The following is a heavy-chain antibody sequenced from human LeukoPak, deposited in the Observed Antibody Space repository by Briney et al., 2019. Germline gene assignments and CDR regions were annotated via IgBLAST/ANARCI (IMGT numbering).Heavy chain of an antibody. Sequence: RGSLRLSCAASGFTVSSNDMSWVRQAPGKGLEWVSVIYSGGTTYYADSVKGRFTISRDNSKNTLYLQMNSLRADDTAVYYCASRRDYGINYWGQGTLVTVSS. CDR2: IYSGGTT. CDR1: GFTVSSND. J-gene: IGHJ4*02. D-gene: IGHD4-17*01. V-gene: IGHV3-53*01. CDR3: ASRRDYGINY.